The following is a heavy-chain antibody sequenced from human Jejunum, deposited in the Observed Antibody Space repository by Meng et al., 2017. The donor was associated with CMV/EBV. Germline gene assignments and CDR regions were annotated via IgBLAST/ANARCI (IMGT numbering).Heavy chain of an antibody. J-gene: IGHJ4*02. CDR1: SGSISSYY. Sequence: QVQLQGSGPGLVQPSETPSLTCTVSSGSISSYYWSWIRQPAGKGLEWIGRIYTSGSTDFNPSLKSRVTMSLDTSKNQFSLKVTSVTAADAAVYYCAREKADCSSFGCSGGYYLDYWGQGTLVTVSS. CDR2: IYTSGST. CDR3: AREKADCSSFGCSGGYYLDY. D-gene: IGHD2-2*01. V-gene: IGHV4-4*07.